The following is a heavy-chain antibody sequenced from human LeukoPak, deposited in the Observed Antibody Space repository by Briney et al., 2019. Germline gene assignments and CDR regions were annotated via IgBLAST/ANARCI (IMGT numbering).Heavy chain of an antibody. CDR1: GFTFNNYA. J-gene: IGHJ4*02. D-gene: IGHD1-26*01. Sequence: GGSLRLSCAASGFTFNNYAMSWVRQAPGKGLEWVSAISGSGGSKYYADSVKGRFTISRDNSKNTLYLQMNSLRAEDTAVYYCAKVKWDLLPYFDYWGQGTLVTVSS. CDR2: ISGSGGSK. V-gene: IGHV3-23*01. CDR3: AKVKWDLLPYFDY.